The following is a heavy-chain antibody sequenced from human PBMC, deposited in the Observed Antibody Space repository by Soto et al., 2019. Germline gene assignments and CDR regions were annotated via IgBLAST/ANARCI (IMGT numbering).Heavy chain of an antibody. CDR2: IKQDGSEK. D-gene: IGHD2-2*01. J-gene: IGHJ6*02. CDR3: ARDPSIVLVPAATYYYYYYGMDV. Sequence: EVQLVESGGGLVQPGGSLRLSCAASGFTFSSYWMSWVRQAPGKGLEWVANIKQDGSEKYYVDSVKGRFTISRDNAKXXLYLQMNSLRAEDTAVYYCARDPSIVLVPAATYYYYYYGMDVWGQGTTVTVS. V-gene: IGHV3-7*01. CDR1: GFTFSSYW.